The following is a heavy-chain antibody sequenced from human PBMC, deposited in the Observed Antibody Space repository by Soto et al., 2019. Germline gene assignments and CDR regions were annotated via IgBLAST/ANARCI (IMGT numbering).Heavy chain of an antibody. CDR3: TSDTFGARDS. J-gene: IGHJ4*02. V-gene: IGHV3-74*01. Sequence: AVGSLRLSCAASGFAFSSEWMHWVRQAPGKGLVWVSRIDPYDTGITYADSVKGRFTISRDNAKNTLYLQMNSLRAEDTAVYYCTSDTFGARDSWGQGTLVTVSS. CDR2: IDPYDTGI. D-gene: IGHD2-15*01. CDR1: GFAFSSEW.